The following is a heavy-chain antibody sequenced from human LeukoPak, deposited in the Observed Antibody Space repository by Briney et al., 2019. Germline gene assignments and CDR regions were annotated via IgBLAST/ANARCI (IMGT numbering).Heavy chain of an antibody. CDR3: ATTAATYYFDY. J-gene: IGHJ4*02. V-gene: IGHV3-23*01. CDR2: ISASGGST. Sequence: PGGSLRLSCAASGFTFSNYAMTWVRQAPGKGLEWVSAISASGGSTYYADSVKGRFTISRDNSKNTLCLQMNSLRAEDTAFYYCATTAATYYFDYWGQGTLVTVSS. CDR1: GFTFSNYA. D-gene: IGHD6-13*01.